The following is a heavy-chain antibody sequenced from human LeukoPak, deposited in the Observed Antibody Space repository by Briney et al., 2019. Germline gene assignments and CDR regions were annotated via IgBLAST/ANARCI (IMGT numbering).Heavy chain of an antibody. V-gene: IGHV1-69*13. CDR1: GGTFSSYA. CDR3: ARDPEGYSSGGDY. J-gene: IGHJ4*02. Sequence: ASVKVSCKASGGTFSSYAISWVRQAPGQGLEWMGGIIPIFGTANYAQKFQGRVTITADESTSTAYMELNSLRAEDTAVYYCARDPEGYSSGGDYWGQGTLVTVSS. CDR2: IIPIFGTA. D-gene: IGHD6-19*01.